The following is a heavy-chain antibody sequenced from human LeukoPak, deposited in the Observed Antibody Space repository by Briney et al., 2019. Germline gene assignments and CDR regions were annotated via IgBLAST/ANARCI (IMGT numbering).Heavy chain of an antibody. CDR1: GGSFSGYY. CDR2: IYQRGST. Sequence: SETLSLTCAVYGGSFSGYYWTWIRQPPGKGLEWIGEIYQRGSTDYNPSLKTRVTISVDTSKNQFSLKLNSVTAADTAVYYCARGYYYYYYMDVWGKGTTVTISS. J-gene: IGHJ6*03. CDR3: ARGYYYYYYMDV. V-gene: IGHV4-34*01.